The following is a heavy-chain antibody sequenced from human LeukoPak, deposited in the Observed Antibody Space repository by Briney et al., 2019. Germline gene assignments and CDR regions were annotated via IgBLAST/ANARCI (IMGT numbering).Heavy chain of an antibody. J-gene: IGHJ4*02. CDR3: ATVNLSWSGYPFDY. CDR2: FDPEDGET. D-gene: IGHD3-3*01. Sequence: ASVKVSCKVSGYTLTELSMHWVRQAPGKGLEWMGGFDPEDGETIYAQKFQGRVTMTEDTSTDTAYMELSSLRSEDTAVYYCATVNLSWSGYPFDYWGQGTLVTVSS. V-gene: IGHV1-24*01. CDR1: GYTLTELS.